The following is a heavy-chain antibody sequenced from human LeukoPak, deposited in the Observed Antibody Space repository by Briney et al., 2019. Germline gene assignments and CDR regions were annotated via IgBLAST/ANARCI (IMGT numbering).Heavy chain of an antibody. J-gene: IGHJ4*02. V-gene: IGHV3-21*01. CDR1: GFTFGSYS. CDR3: ARELGYDSSGYDY. CDR2: ISSSSSYI. Sequence: GGSLRLSCAASGFTFGSYSMNWVRQAPGKGLEWVSSISSSSSYIYYADSVKGRFTISRDNAKNSLYLQMNSLRAEDTAVYYCARELGYDSSGYDYWGQGTLVTVSS. D-gene: IGHD3-22*01.